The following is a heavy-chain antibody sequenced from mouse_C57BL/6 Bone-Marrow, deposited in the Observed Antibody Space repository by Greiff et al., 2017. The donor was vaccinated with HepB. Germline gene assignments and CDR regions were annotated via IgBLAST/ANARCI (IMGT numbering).Heavy chain of an antibody. V-gene: IGHV5-12*01. CDR2: ISNGGGST. J-gene: IGHJ2*01. CDR3: ARQGRHYYGSSPFDY. CDR1: GFTFSDYY. D-gene: IGHD1-1*01. Sequence: DVHLVESGGGLVQPGGSLKLSCAASGFTFSDYYMYWVRQTPEKRLEWVAYISNGGGSTYYPDTVKGRFTISRDNAKNTLYLQMSRLKSEDTAMYYCARQGRHYYGSSPFDYWGQGTTLTVSS.